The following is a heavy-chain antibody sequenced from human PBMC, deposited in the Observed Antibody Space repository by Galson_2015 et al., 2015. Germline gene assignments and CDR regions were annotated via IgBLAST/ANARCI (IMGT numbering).Heavy chain of an antibody. CDR2: IYYSGST. CDR3: ARHDPQGSGAIFGVVDNWFDP. Sequence: LSLTCTVSGGSISRSSYYWGWIRQPPGKGLEWIESIYYSGSTYYNPSLKSRVTISVDTSKNQFSLKLSSVTAADTAVYYCARHDPQGSGAIFGVVDNWFDPWGQGTLVTVSS. V-gene: IGHV4-39*01. CDR1: GGSISRSSYY. J-gene: IGHJ5*02. D-gene: IGHD3-3*01.